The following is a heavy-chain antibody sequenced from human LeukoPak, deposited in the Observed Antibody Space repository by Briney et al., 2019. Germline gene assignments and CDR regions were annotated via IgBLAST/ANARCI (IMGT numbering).Heavy chain of an antibody. J-gene: IGHJ4*02. D-gene: IGHD3-3*01. CDR2: IYQTDRT. V-gene: IGHV4-59*04. CDR3: AGSGYSTFDY. Sequence: PETLSLTCTVSGGSISSYYWSWIRQPPGKGLEWIGYIYQTDRTYYSPSLKSRVTISIDTSKNQFCLKLGSVTAADTAVYYCAGSGYSTFDYWGQGTLVTASS. CDR1: GGSISSYY.